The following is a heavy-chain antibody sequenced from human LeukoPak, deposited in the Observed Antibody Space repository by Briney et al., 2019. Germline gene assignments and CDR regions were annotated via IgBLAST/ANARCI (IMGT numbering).Heavy chain of an antibody. Sequence: SETLSLTCTVSGGSISSYYWSWIRQPAGKGLEWIGRIYTSGSTNYNPSLKSRVTVSVDTSKNQFSLKLSSVTAADTAVYYCARAPVAGSSWYTYYFDYWGQGTLVTVSS. J-gene: IGHJ4*02. V-gene: IGHV4-4*07. CDR2: IYTSGST. D-gene: IGHD6-13*01. CDR1: GGSISSYY. CDR3: ARAPVAGSSWYTYYFDY.